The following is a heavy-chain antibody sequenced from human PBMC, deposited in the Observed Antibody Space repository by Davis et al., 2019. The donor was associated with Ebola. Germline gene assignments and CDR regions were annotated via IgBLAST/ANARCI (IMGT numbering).Heavy chain of an antibody. D-gene: IGHD3-22*01. CDR3: ASDYYDSSGYYSIRD. J-gene: IGHJ4*02. CDR1: GGSISSGGYY. V-gene: IGHV4-61*08. CDR2: IFYNGIT. Sequence: MPSETLSLTCTVSGGSISSGGYYWNWIRQPPGKGLEWIGYIFYNGITNYHSSLKSRVTISLDTSNNRFSLNLSSVTAADTAVYYCASDYYDSSGYYSIRDWGQGTLVTVSS.